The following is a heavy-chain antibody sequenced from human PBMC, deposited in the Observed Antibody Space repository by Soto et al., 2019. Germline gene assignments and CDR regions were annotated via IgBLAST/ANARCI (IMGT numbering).Heavy chain of an antibody. CDR3: ARHGGGDYYYGSARSALYY. CDR1: GGSISSSSYY. D-gene: IGHD3-10*01. V-gene: IGHV4-39*01. CDR2: IYYSGST. J-gene: IGHJ4*02. Sequence: QLQLQESGPGLVKPSETLSLTCTVSGGSISSSSYYWGWIRQPPGKRLEWIGSIYYSGSTYYNPSLKSRVTISVDTSKNQFSLKLSSVTAADTAVYYCARHGGGDYYYGSARSALYYWGQGTLVTVSS.